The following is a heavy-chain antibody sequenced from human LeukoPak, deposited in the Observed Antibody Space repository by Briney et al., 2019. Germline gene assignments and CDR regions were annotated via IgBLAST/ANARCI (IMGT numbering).Heavy chain of an antibody. J-gene: IGHJ6*02. CDR1: GFTFSSYA. CDR3: ARVRVRAVIITYYYYGMDV. D-gene: IGHD3-10*01. V-gene: IGHV3-30*04. Sequence: GGSLRLSCAASGFTFSSYAMHWVRQAPGKGLQWVSVISYDGGDKYYANSVKGRFTISRDNSKNTLYLQMNSLRPDDTAVYYCARVRVRAVIITYYYYGMDVWGQGTTVTVSS. CDR2: ISYDGGDK.